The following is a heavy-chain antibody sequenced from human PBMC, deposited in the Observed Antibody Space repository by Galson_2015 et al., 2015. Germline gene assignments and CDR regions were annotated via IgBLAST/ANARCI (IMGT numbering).Heavy chain of an antibody. D-gene: IGHD3-16*01. CDR1: GFTFSSYE. CDR2: ISYDGSNK. J-gene: IGHJ4*02. CDR3: AKDPELSIMITFGGIDY. V-gene: IGHV3-30*18. Sequence: SLRLSCAASGFTFSSYEMNWVRQAPGKGLEWVAVISYDGSNKYYADSVKGRFTISRDNSKNTLYLQMNSLRAEDTAVYYCAKDPELSIMITFGGIDYWGQGTLVTVSS.